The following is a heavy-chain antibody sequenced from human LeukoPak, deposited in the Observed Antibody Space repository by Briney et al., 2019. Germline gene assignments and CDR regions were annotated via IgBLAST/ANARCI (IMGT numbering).Heavy chain of an antibody. CDR3: AKLLGTATRYDY. J-gene: IGHJ4*02. D-gene: IGHD1-7*01. V-gene: IGHV3-7*01. Sequence: GGSLRLSCVTSGFTLSTSWMSWVRQAPGKGLEWVASINPDGSTRHHVDSVKGRFTISRDNAKKSLSLQMGALRAEDTAVYFCAKLLGTATRYDYWGLGTLVIVSS. CDR2: INPDGSTR. CDR1: GFTLSTSW.